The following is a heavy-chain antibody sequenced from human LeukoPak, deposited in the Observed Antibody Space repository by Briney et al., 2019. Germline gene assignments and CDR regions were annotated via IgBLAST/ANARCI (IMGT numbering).Heavy chain of an antibody. CDR3: ARGRTPAGGRVLDGY. CDR1: GYTFTDYY. V-gene: IGHV1-2*02. CDR2: INPNSGGT. Sequence: ASVKVSCKASGYTFTDYYLHWVRQAPGQGLEWTGCINPNSGGTDYAQKSQGRVTMTRDTSISTAYMVLSSLTSDDTAIYYCARGRTPAGGRVLDGYWGQGTLVTVSS. D-gene: IGHD2-2*01. J-gene: IGHJ4*02.